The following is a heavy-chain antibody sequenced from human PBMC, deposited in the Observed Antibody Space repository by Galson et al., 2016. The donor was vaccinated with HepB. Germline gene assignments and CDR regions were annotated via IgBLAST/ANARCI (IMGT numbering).Heavy chain of an antibody. J-gene: IGHJ1*01. CDR2: ISGTGSRI. CDR3: ARDLTPRGFSYSF. Sequence: SLRLSCAVSGFNFNDFSMNWIRQAPGKGLEWLSYISGTGSRILYADSVKGRFTISIDKAKLSLYLQMSSLRVEDTAVYYCARDLTPRGFSYSFWGQGTLVAVSS. CDR1: GFNFNDFS. V-gene: IGHV3-48*01. D-gene: IGHD3-10*01.